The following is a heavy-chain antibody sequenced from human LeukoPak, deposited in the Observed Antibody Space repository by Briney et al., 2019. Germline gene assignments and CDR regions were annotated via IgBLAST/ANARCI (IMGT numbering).Heavy chain of an antibody. CDR1: GGSFSGYY. CDR2: INHSGST. Sequence: SETLSLTCAVYGGSFSGYYWSWIRQPPGKGLEWIGEINHSGSTNYNPSLKSRVTISVDTSKNQFSLKLSSVTAADTAVYYCARRAYYDSSGYYYYGMDVWGQGTTVTVSS. J-gene: IGHJ6*02. D-gene: IGHD3-22*01. V-gene: IGHV4-34*01. CDR3: ARRAYYDSSGYYYYGMDV.